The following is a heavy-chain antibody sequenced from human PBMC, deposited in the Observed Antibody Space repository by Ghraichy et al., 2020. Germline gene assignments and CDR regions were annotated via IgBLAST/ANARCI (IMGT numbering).Heavy chain of an antibody. CDR2: IYPGDSDT. V-gene: IGHV5-51*01. J-gene: IGHJ4*02. Sequence: GESLNISCKGSGYSFTSYWIGWVRQMPGKGLEWMGIIYPGDSDTRYSPSFQGQVTISADKSISTAYLQWSSLKASDTAMYYCARHRGRERCSGGSCYSIIDYWGQGTLVTVSS. CDR1: GYSFTSYW. CDR3: ARHRGRERCSGGSCYSIIDY. D-gene: IGHD2-15*01.